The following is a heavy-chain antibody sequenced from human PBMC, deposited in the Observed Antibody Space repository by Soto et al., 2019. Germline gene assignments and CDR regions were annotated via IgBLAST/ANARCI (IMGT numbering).Heavy chain of an antibody. CDR3: AKDASGSGSYFRYYDYGMDV. D-gene: IGHD3-10*01. J-gene: IGHJ6*02. CDR2: ISYDGSNK. V-gene: IGHV3-30*18. CDR1: GFTFSSYG. Sequence: QVQLVESGGGVVQPGRSLRLSCAASGFTFSSYGMHWVRQAPGKGLEWVAVISYDGSNKYYADSVKGRFTISRDNSKNTLYLQMNSLRAEDTAVYYCAKDASGSGSYFRYYDYGMDVWGQGTTVTVSS.